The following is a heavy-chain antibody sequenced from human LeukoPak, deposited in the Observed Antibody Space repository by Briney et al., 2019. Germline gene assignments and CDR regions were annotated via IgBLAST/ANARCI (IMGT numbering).Heavy chain of an antibody. CDR3: AREMGVARATTSYFDY. J-gene: IGHJ4*02. Sequence: SETLSLTCTVSGGSISSSSYYWGWIRQPPGKGLEWIGSIYYSGSTYYNPSLKSRVTISVDTSKNQFSLKLSSVTAADTAVYYCAREMGVARATTSYFDYWGQGTLVTVSS. V-gene: IGHV4-39*07. D-gene: IGHD1-26*01. CDR2: IYYSGST. CDR1: GGSISSSSYY.